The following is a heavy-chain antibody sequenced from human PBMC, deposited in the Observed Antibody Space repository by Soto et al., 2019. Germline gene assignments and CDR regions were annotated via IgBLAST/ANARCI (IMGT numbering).Heavy chain of an antibody. Sequence: EVRLVESGGGLVQTGGSLRLSCAASGFTFSAYWMSWVRQAPGKGLEWVANIKQAGSEKYYVDSVNGRFIISRDDAKNSLFLQVNSLRVEDTAVYYCAREKRANGYFDYWGQGTLVTVSS. CDR1: GFTFSAYW. D-gene: IGHD6-25*01. CDR3: AREKRANGYFDY. CDR2: IKQAGSEK. V-gene: IGHV3-7*01. J-gene: IGHJ4*02.